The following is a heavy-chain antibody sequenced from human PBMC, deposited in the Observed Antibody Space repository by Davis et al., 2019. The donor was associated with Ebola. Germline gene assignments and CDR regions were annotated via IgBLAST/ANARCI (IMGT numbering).Heavy chain of an antibody. CDR3: ARHGTATVTAQYYYYGMDV. CDR1: GYSFTSYW. V-gene: IGHV5-10-1*01. J-gene: IGHJ6*02. CDR2: IDPSDSYT. D-gene: IGHD4-11*01. Sequence: GESLKISCKGSGYSFTSYWISWVRQMPGKGLEWMGRIDPSDSYTNYSPSFQGHVTISADKSISTAYLQWSSLKASDTAMYYCARHGTATVTAQYYYYGMDVWGQGTTVTVSS.